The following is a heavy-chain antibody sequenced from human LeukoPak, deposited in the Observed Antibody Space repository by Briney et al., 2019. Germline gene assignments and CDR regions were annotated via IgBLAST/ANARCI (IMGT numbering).Heavy chain of an antibody. Sequence: GGSLRLFCTASGFTFGDYAMSWVRQAPGKGLEWVGFIRSKAYGGTTEYAASVKGRFTISRDDSKSIAYLQMNSLKTEDTAVYYCTGTTVTTVDYFDYWGQGTLVTVSS. V-gene: IGHV3-49*04. CDR3: TGTTVTTVDYFDY. J-gene: IGHJ4*02. D-gene: IGHD4-17*01. CDR2: IRSKAYGGTT. CDR1: GFTFGDYA.